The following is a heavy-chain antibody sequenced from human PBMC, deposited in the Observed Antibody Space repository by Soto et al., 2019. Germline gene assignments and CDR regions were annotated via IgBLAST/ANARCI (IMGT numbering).Heavy chain of an antibody. CDR3: ATDSRGYYGSGSYSVPGAFDI. J-gene: IGHJ3*02. D-gene: IGHD3-10*01. V-gene: IGHV1-24*01. CDR1: GYTLTELS. Sequence: ASVKVSCKVSGYTLTELSMHWVRQAPGKGLEWMGGFDPEDGETIYAQKFQGRVTMTEDTSTDTAYMELSSLRSEDTAVYYCATDSRGYYGSGSYSVPGAFDIWAQGTMVTVSS. CDR2: FDPEDGET.